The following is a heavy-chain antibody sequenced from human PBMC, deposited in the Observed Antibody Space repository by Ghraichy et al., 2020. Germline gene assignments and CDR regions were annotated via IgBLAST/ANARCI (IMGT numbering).Heavy chain of an antibody. CDR3: ARHAPALRFLEWLHPYYYYYIDV. CDR2: IYYSGST. CDR1: GGSISSSSYY. Sequence: SETLSLTCTVSGGSISSSSYYWGWIRQPPGKGLEWIGSIYYSGSTYYNPSLKSRVTISVDTSKNQFSLKLSSVTAADTAVYYCARHAPALRFLEWLHPYYYYYIDVWGKGTTVTFSS. D-gene: IGHD3-3*01. J-gene: IGHJ6*03. V-gene: IGHV4-39*01.